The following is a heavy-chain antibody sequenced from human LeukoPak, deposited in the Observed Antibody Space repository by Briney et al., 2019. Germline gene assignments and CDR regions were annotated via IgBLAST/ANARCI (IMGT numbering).Heavy chain of an antibody. V-gene: IGHV3-30*18. Sequence: GGSLRLSCAASGLTFTNYAMHWVRQAPGKGLEWVAVISYDGSNEYYADSVEGRFSISRDNSKNTVILQMDSLTPEDTAVYFCAKSAVIIGYFDYWGQGTLVTVSS. CDR3: AKSAVIIGYFDY. J-gene: IGHJ4*02. CDR2: ISYDGSNE. D-gene: IGHD2-21*01. CDR1: GLTFTNYA.